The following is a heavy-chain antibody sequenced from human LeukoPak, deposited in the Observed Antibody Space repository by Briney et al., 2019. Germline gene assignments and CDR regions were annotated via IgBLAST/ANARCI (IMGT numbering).Heavy chain of an antibody. D-gene: IGHD6-13*01. Sequence: PSETLSLTCTVSGGSISSYYWSWIRQPAGKGLEWIGRIYTSGSTNYNPSLKSRVTMSVDTSKNQFSLKLSSVTAADTAVYYCARGSLSAAGTNPFDYWGQGTLVPVSS. CDR3: ARGSLSAAGTNPFDY. V-gene: IGHV4-4*07. CDR1: GGSISSYY. J-gene: IGHJ4*02. CDR2: IYTSGST.